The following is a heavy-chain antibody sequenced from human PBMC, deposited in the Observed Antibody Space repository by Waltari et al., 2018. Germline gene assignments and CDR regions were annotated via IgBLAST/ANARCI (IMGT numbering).Heavy chain of an antibody. CDR3: ASQIRYNSGWIPLDY. CDR1: GFTYSNHW. V-gene: IGHV3-7*01. J-gene: IGHJ4*02. CDR2: IRKEGGVK. D-gene: IGHD6-19*01. Sequence: EVQLVESGGDLVQPGGSLRLSCVGSGFTYSNHWMTWVRQVPGKGLEWVATIRKEGGVKDYVDSVKGRFTISRDNAKNSLFLQMRSLRVEDTAIYYCASQIRYNSGWIPLDYWGQGTLVTVSS.